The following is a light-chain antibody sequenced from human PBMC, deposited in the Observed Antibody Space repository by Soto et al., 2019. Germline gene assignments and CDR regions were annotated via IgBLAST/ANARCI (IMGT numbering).Light chain of an antibody. Sequence: EIGMSQSPATLSVSTGERATLSCRASQSVSGNLAWYQQKPGQAPRLLIYGTSTRATTFPARFSGSGSGTEFPLTISSLQSEDFAVYYCQQYKDWPLTFGGGTNVDI. J-gene: IGKJ4*01. CDR3: QQYKDWPLT. CDR1: QSVSGN. CDR2: GTS. V-gene: IGKV3-15*01.